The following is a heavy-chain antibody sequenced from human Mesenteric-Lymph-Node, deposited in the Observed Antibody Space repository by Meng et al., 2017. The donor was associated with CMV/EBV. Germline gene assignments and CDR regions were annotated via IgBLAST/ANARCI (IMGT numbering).Heavy chain of an antibody. J-gene: IGHJ4*02. D-gene: IGHD3-10*01. CDR2: INAGNGNT. V-gene: IGHV1-3*01. Sequence: SCEASGYTFTTYSMHWVRQAPGQRLEWMGGINAGNGNTKYSQKFQGRVTITRDTSASTAYMELSSLRSEDTAVYYCARDIGRGYYDYWGLGTLVTVSS. CDR1: GYTFTTYS. CDR3: ARDIGRGYYDY.